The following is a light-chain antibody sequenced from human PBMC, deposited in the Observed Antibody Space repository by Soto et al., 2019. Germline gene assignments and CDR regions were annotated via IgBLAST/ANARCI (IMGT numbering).Light chain of an antibody. V-gene: IGKV1-5*03. CDR1: QSIKNW. Sequence: DIQMTQSPSTLSASVGDRVTITCRASQSIKNWLAWYQQKPGEAPKLLIYKASTLESGVPSRFRGSGSGTEFTLTISCLQPDDVATYHCQQYNSYSEFTFGPGTKVDIX. CDR3: QQYNSYSEFT. J-gene: IGKJ3*01. CDR2: KAS.